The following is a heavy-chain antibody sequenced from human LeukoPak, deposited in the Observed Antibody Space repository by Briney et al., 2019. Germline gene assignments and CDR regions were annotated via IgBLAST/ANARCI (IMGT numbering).Heavy chain of an antibody. D-gene: IGHD6-19*01. J-gene: IGHJ4*02. Sequence: GGSLRLSCVASGLTVSNHWMSWVRQAPGKGLEWVAVISYDGSNKYYADSVKGRFTISRDNSKNTLYLQMNSLRAEDTAVYYCARETLIAVAGTVFDYWGQGTLVTVSS. V-gene: IGHV3-30-3*01. CDR1: GLTVSNHW. CDR2: ISYDGSNK. CDR3: ARETLIAVAGTVFDY.